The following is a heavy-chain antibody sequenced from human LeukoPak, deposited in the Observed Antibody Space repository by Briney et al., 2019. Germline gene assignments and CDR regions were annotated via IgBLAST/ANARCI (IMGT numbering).Heavy chain of an antibody. CDR3: ARVTPNYYHYGMDV. J-gene: IGHJ6*02. Sequence: SETLSLTCTVSGGSITTYYWSWIRQPPEKGLEWIGYIYYSGSTNYNPSLKSRVTISVDTSKNQFSLKLSSVTAADTAVYYCARVTPNYYHYGMDVWGQGTTVTVSS. V-gene: IGHV4-59*01. CDR1: GGSITTYY. CDR2: IYYSGST.